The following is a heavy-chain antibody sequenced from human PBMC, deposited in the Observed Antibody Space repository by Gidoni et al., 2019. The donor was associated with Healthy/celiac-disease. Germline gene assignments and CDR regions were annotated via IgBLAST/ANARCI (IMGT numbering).Heavy chain of an antibody. Sequence: QVQLVQSGAEVKKPGASVKVSCKVSGYTLTELSMHWVRQAPGKGLEWMGGFDPEDGETIDAQKCQGRVTMTEDTSTDTAYMELSSLRSEDTAVYYCATGGPTRITMVRGVISHYWGQGTLVTVSS. V-gene: IGHV1-24*01. D-gene: IGHD3-10*01. CDR1: GYTLTELS. J-gene: IGHJ4*02. CDR3: ATGGPTRITMVRGVISHY. CDR2: FDPEDGET.